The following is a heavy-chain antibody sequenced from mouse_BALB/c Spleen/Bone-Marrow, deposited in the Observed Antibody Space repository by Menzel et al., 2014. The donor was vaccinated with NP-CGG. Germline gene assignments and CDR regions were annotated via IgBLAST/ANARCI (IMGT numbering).Heavy chain of an antibody. CDR3: TRNYGSSYDWYFDV. V-gene: IGHV1-69*02. CDR1: GYTFTSYW. J-gene: IGHJ1*01. Sequence: VQLQQSGAELVRPGASVKLSCKASGYTFTSYWMNWVKQRPGQGLEWIGNIYPSDNYTNYNQKFKDKATLTVDKSSSTAYMQLSSPTSEDSAVYYCTRNYGSSYDWYFDVWGAGTTVTVSS. D-gene: IGHD1-1*01. CDR2: IYPSDNYT.